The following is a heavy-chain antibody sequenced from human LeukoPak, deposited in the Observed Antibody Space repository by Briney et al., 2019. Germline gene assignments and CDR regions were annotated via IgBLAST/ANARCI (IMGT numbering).Heavy chain of an antibody. CDR3: ARVGPGGYTYGYVDY. CDR1: GFSFSTYS. J-gene: IGHJ4*02. V-gene: IGHV3-21*01. CDR2: ISSSGSYL. Sequence: GGSLILSCAASGFSFSTYSMNWVRQAPGKGLEWVSSISSSGSYLYYADSMKGRFTISRDNAKNSLYLQMNSLRAEDMAVYYCARVGPGGYTYGYVDYWGQGTLVTVSS. D-gene: IGHD5-18*01.